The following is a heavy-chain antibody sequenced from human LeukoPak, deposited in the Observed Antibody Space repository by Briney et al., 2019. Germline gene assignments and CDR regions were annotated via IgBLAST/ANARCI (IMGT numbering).Heavy chain of an antibody. Sequence: GGSLRLSCAASGFTFSSYGMHWVRQAPGKGMEWVAVIWYDGSNKYYADSVKGRFTISRDNSKNTLYLQMNSLRAEDTAVYYCARELIVATIGYHYYGMDAWGQGTTVTVSS. J-gene: IGHJ6*02. CDR2: IWYDGSNK. V-gene: IGHV3-33*01. D-gene: IGHD5-12*01. CDR1: GFTFSSYG. CDR3: ARELIVATIGYHYYGMDA.